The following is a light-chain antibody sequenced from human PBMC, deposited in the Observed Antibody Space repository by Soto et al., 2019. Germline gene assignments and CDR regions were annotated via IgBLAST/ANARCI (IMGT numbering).Light chain of an antibody. Sequence: DIQMTQSTSSVYGSDGDRVSITCRASQSISRYLGWYQQKPGKAPKLLIYLASSMESGVPSRFSGSGSGTDFTLTISSLQPEDLATYYCQESSNALTFGQGTRLEIK. CDR2: LAS. J-gene: IGKJ5*01. CDR1: QSISRY. V-gene: IGKV1-39*01. CDR3: QESSNALT.